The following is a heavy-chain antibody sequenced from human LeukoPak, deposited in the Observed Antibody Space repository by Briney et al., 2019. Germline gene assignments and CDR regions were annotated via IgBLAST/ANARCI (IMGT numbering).Heavy chain of an antibody. D-gene: IGHD3-10*01. V-gene: IGHV4-61*02. CDR1: GGSISSGSYY. CDR2: IYTSGST. CDR3: ARAHYGSGSYQGY. J-gene: IGHJ4*02. Sequence: PSETLSLTCTVSGGSISSGSYYWSWIRQPAGKGLEWIGRIYTSGSTNYNPSLKSRVTISVDTPKNQFSLELSSVTAADTAVYYCARAHYGSGSYQGYWGQGTLVTVSS.